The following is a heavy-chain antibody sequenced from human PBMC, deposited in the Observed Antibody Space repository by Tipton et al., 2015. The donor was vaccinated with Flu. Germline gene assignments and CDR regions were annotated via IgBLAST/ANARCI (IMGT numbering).Heavy chain of an antibody. Sequence: TLSLTCTVSGAYIGNGNYYWSWIRRPPGKGLEWIGRIDTSRRSYYNPSLKSRVTISVDVFNNQFSLRLNSVTAADTAGYYCARDRYFYGSGSLDLWGQGALVTVSS. V-gene: IGHV4-61*02. CDR3: ARDRYFYGSGSLDL. D-gene: IGHD3-10*01. CDR1: GAYIGNGNYY. J-gene: IGHJ5*02. CDR2: IDTSRRS.